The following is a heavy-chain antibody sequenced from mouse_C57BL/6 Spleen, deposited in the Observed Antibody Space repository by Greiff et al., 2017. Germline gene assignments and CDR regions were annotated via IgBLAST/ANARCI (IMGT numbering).Heavy chain of an antibody. Sequence: DVMLVESGGGLVQPGGSMKLSCAASGFTFSDAWMDWVRQSPEKGLEWVAEIRNKANNHATYYAESVKGRFTISRDDSKSSVYLQMNSLRAEDTGIYYCTRKLGGGWFAYWGQGTLVTVSA. D-gene: IGHD4-1*01. CDR3: TRKLGGGWFAY. J-gene: IGHJ3*01. CDR2: IRNKANNHAT. CDR1: GFTFSDAW. V-gene: IGHV6-6*01.